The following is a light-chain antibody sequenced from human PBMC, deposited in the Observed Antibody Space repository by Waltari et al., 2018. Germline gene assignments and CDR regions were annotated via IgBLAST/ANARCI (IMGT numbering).Light chain of an antibody. V-gene: IGKV1-5*03. CDR3: QQYHTYRT. J-gene: IGKJ1*01. Sequence: DIQMTQSPSTLSATVGDRVTITCRASQNINSWLSWYQQKPGKAPNLLIYKASNLESGVPSRFSVSGSGTEFTLTINSLQPDDFATYYCQQYHTYRTFGQGTKVEIK. CDR1: QNINSW. CDR2: KAS.